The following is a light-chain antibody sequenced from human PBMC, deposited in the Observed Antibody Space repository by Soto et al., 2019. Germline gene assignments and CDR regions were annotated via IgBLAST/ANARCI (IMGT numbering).Light chain of an antibody. CDR3: CSYAVSNSAI. V-gene: IGLV2-23*01. Sequence: QSALTQPASVSGSPGQSITISCNGTSSDIGSYNLVSWYRQYPGKAPKLMIYEGNKRPSGVSNRFSGSKSGNTASLTISGLQAEDEADYYCCSYAVSNSAIIGGGTKLTVL. CDR1: SSDIGSYNL. J-gene: IGLJ2*01. CDR2: EGN.